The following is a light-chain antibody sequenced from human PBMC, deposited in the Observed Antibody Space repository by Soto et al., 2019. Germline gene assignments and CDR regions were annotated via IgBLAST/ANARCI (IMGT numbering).Light chain of an antibody. CDR1: QSINSIY. CDR2: GAS. J-gene: IGKJ2*01. Sequence: EIVLTQSPGTLSLSPGERATLSCRASQSINSIYFSWYQHKPGQAPRLLIYGASSRETGIPDRFSGRGSGTDFTLTISRLEPEDFAVYSCEQYDSSPYTFGQGTKLEIK. CDR3: EQYDSSPYT. V-gene: IGKV3-20*01.